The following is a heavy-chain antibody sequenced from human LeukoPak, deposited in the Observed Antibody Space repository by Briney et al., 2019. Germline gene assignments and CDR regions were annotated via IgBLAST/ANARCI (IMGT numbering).Heavy chain of an antibody. D-gene: IGHD5-24*01. CDR1: GFTFSSYA. V-gene: IGHV3-72*01. Sequence: GGSLRLSWAASGFTFSSYAMSWVRQAPGKGLDWVGRSRNKANSYTTEYAASVKGRFTISRDDSNNSLYLQMNSLKTEDTAVYYCARATSRDGYRSMDVWGQGTTVTVSS. J-gene: IGHJ6*02. CDR2: SRNKANSYTT. CDR3: ARATSRDGYRSMDV.